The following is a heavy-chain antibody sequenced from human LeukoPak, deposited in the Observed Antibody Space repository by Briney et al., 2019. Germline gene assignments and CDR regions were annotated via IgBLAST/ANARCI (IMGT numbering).Heavy chain of an antibody. V-gene: IGHV5-51*01. J-gene: IGHJ4*02. CDR2: IYPGDSDT. Sequence: GESLNISCKGSGYSFNTYWIGWVRQMPGKGLEWMGIIYPGDSDTRYSPSFQGQVTISAEKSISTAYLQWGSLKASDTAMYYCARQMVRGDPYLDYWGQGTLVTVSS. CDR1: GYSFNTYW. CDR3: ARQMVRGDPYLDY. D-gene: IGHD3-10*01.